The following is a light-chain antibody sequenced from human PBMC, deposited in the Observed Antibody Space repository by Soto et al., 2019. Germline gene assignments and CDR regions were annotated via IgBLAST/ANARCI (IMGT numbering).Light chain of an antibody. CDR2: GAY. CDR1: QSVSIN. J-gene: IGKJ2*01. Sequence: EIVMTQSPATLSVSPGERATLSCRASQSVSINVAWYQQKPGQAPRLLIYGAYTRATGIPARFSGSGAGTDFTLTISSLQPEDFAVYYCQQYNDWPMYTFGQGTKLEIK. CDR3: QQYNDWPMYT. V-gene: IGKV3-15*01.